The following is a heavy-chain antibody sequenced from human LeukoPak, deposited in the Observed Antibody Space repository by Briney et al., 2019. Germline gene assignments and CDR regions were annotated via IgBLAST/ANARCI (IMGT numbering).Heavy chain of an antibody. Sequence: PSETLSLTCTVSGGSISSSSYYWGWIRQPPGKGLEWIGSIYYSGSTYYNPSPKSRVTISVDTSKNQFSLKLSSVTAADTAVYYCAGDSMIYRTGSTWYFDLWGRGTLVTVSS. CDR1: GGSISSSSYY. CDR2: IYYSGST. D-gene: IGHD3/OR15-3a*01. V-gene: IGHV4-39*07. J-gene: IGHJ2*01. CDR3: AGDSMIYRTGSTWYFDL.